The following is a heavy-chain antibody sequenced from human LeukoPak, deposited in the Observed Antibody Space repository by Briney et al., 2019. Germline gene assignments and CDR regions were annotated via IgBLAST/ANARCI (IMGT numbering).Heavy chain of an antibody. CDR1: GFTFSSYS. Sequence: TGGSLRLSCAASGFTFSSYSVNWVRQAPGKGLEWVSYISRSSSDIYYVDSVKGRFTISRDNAKNSLYLQMNSLRAEDTAVYYCARPGIAAAGTSGDDAFDIWGQGTMVTVSS. J-gene: IGHJ3*02. D-gene: IGHD6-13*01. CDR3: ARPGIAAAGTSGDDAFDI. CDR2: ISRSSSDI. V-gene: IGHV3-21*05.